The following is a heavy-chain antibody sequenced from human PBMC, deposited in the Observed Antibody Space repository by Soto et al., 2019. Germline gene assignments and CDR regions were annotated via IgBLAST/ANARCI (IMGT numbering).Heavy chain of an antibody. CDR1: GGTFSGYY. J-gene: IGHJ3*02. CDR2: INHSGST. V-gene: IGHV4-34*01. D-gene: IGHD1-1*01. Sequence: SETLSLTCAVYGGTFSGYYWSWVRQPPGKGLEWIGEINHSGSTNYNPSLKNRVTISVDTSKNQFSLKLSSVTAADTAVYYCARLPRNRGPGNDIWGQGTMVTVSS. CDR3: ARLPRNRGPGNDI.